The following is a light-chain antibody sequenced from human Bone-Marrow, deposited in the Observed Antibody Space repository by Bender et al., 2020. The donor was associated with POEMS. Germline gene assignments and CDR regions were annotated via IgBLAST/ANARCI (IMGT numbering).Light chain of an antibody. CDR1: VLGENY. CDR2: EDT. J-gene: IGLJ2*01. CDR3: QVSDSRRDVWV. Sequence: SYELTQLPSVSVSPGQTARITCSGDVLGENYADWYQQKPGQAPELVIYEDTGRYPGVPERFSGSTSGNTTTLTISRVEAGDEADYHCQVSDSRRDVWVFGGGTKLTVL. V-gene: IGLV3-22*01.